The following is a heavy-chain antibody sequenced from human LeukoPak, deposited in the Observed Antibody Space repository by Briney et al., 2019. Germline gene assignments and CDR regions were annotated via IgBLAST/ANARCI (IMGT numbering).Heavy chain of an antibody. V-gene: IGHV1-2*02. D-gene: IGHD6-19*01. CDR3: ARGSDIAVTGSVSFDY. Sequence: ASVQVSCKASGYTFTGYYMHWVRQAPGQGLEWMGWINPNSGDTHYAQKFQGRVTMTRDTSTNTAYMELTRLRSDDTAVYYCARGSDIAVTGSVSFDYWGRGTLVTVSS. J-gene: IGHJ4*02. CDR2: INPNSGDT. CDR1: GYTFTGYY.